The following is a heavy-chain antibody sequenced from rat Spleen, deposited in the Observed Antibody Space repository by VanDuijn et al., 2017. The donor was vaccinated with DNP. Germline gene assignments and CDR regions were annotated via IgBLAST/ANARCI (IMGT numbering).Heavy chain of an antibody. Sequence: EVQLVESGGGLVQPGRSLKLSCAASGFTFSNYGMAWVRQAPTKGLEWVASISTGGGNTYYRDSVRGRFTISRDYARSTLYLQMDSLRSEDTATYYCATSSYFGYDYGFAYWGQGVMVTVSS. V-gene: IGHV5S13*01. CDR1: GFTFSNYG. CDR2: ISTGGGNT. D-gene: IGHD1-7*01. J-gene: IGHJ2*01. CDR3: ATSSYFGYDYGFAY.